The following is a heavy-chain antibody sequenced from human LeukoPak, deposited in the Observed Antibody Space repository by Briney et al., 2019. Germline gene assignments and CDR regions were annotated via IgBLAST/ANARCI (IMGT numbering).Heavy chain of an antibody. J-gene: IGHJ5*02. CDR1: GGSFSGCY. CDR2: INHSGST. CDR3: AGGGGKYQLLYWFDP. V-gene: IGHV4-34*01. Sequence: PSETLSLTCAVYGGSFSGCYWSWIRQPPGKGLEWIGEINHSGSTNYNPSLKSRVTISVDTSKNQFSLKLSSVTAADTAVYYCAGGGGKYQLLYWFDPWGQGTLVTVSS. D-gene: IGHD2-2*01.